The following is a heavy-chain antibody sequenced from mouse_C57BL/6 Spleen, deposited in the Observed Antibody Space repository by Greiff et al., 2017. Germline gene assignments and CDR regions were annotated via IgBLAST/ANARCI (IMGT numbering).Heavy chain of an antibody. CDR1: VYTFTSYW. CDR2: IDPSDSYT. J-gene: IGHJ3*01. D-gene: IGHD2-5*01. V-gene: IGHV1-69*01. CDR3: ARSYYSNYWFAY. Sequence: QVQLQQPGAELVMPGASVKLSCKASVYTFTSYWMHWVKQRPGQGLEWIGEIDPSDSYTNYNQKFKGNSTLTVDKSSSTAYMQLSSLTSEDSAVYYCARSYYSNYWFAYWGQGTLGTVSA.